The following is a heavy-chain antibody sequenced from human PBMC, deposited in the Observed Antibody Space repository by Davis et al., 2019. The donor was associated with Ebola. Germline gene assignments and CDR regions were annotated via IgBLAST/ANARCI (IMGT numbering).Heavy chain of an antibody. CDR1: GGSFSGYY. CDR2: INHSGST. D-gene: IGHD2-15*01. CDR3: ARRGRYCSGGSCYSQLYYYYGMDV. Sequence: SETLSLTCAVYGGSFSGYYWSWIRQPPGKGLEWIGAINHSGSTNYNPSLQSRVTISVDTSKNQFSLKLSSVTAADTAVYYCARRGRYCSGGSCYSQLYYYYGMDVWGQGTTVTVSS. V-gene: IGHV4-34*01. J-gene: IGHJ6*02.